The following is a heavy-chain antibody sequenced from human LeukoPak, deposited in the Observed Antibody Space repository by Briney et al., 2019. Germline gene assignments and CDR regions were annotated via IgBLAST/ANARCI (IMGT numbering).Heavy chain of an antibody. CDR1: GGSISNKY. V-gene: IGHV4-59*01. CDR3: ARDWGVGGRPGYMDV. J-gene: IGHJ6*03. Sequence: PSETLSLTCTVSGGSISNKYWSWIRQPPGKGLEWIGYIYYSGNTNYNPSRKSRVTILVDTSKNQVSLKLSSVTAADTAVYFCARDWGVGGRPGYMDVWGKGTTVTVSS. D-gene: IGHD6-6*01. CDR2: IYYSGNT.